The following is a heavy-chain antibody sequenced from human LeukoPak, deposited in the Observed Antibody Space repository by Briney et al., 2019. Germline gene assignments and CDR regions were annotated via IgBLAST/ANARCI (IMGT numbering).Heavy chain of an antibody. J-gene: IGHJ4*02. D-gene: IGHD3-10*01. CDR1: GYTFTSYY. Sequence: GASVKVSCKASGYTFTSYYMHWVRQAPGQGLEWMGIINPSGGSTSYAQKFQGRVTMTRDTSTSTVYMELSSLRSEDTAVYYCAGDYYGSGSYYNQEYYFDYWGQGTLVTVSS. V-gene: IGHV1-46*01. CDR2: INPSGGST. CDR3: AGDYYGSGSYYNQEYYFDY.